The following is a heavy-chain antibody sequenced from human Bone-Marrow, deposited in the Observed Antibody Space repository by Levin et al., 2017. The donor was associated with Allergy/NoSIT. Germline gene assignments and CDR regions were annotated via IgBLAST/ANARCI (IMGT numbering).Heavy chain of an antibody. D-gene: IGHD1-1*01. Sequence: GGSLRLSCAASGFPFLDYYMSWIRQAPGKGLEWISYITSSGNTIYYADSVKGRFTISRDNAKNSLFLQMNSLRAEDTAVYYCVREANFTNSLGDYWGQGTLVTVSS. J-gene: IGHJ4*02. CDR2: ITSSGNTI. CDR1: GFPFLDYY. CDR3: VREANFTNSLGDY. V-gene: IGHV3-11*01.